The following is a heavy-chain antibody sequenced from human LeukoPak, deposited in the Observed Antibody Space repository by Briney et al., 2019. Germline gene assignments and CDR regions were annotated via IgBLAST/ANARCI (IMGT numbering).Heavy chain of an antibody. CDR1: AGSISSSSYY. Sequence: PSETLSLTCTVSAGSISSSSYYWGWIRQPPGKGLEWIGSIYYSGSTYYNPSLKSRVTISVDTSKNQFSLKLSSVTAADTAVYYCARGPSGYSYYYYGMDVWGQGTTVTVSS. J-gene: IGHJ6*02. D-gene: IGHD6-13*01. CDR3: ARGPSGYSYYYYGMDV. CDR2: IYYSGST. V-gene: IGHV4-39*07.